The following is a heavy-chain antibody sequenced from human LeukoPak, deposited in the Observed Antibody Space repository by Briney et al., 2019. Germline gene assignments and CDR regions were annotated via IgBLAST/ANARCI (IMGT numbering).Heavy chain of an antibody. J-gene: IGHJ4*02. Sequence: PSETLSLTCTVSGGSISSSSYYWGWIRQPPGKGLELIGSMYYSGSTYYNPSLKSRVTISLAPSKNQFSLKVSPVTAADTAVYYCARGAAMVDYWGQGTLVTVSS. D-gene: IGHD5-18*01. CDR3: ARGAAMVDY. CDR2: MYYSGST. CDR1: GGSISSSSYY. V-gene: IGHV4-39*07.